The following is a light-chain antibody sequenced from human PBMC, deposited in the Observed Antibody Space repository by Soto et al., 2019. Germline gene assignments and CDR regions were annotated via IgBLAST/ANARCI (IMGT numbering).Light chain of an antibody. CDR1: QYINTR. V-gene: IGKV3-11*01. Sequence: EIVLTQSPATLSSFPGDRVTLSCRASQYINTRLAWYQHRPGQAPRLLIYQTSIRAAGIPARFSDSVSGTDFTLTISDVQPEDFALYYCHQRQSWPRTFGQGTKVDI. J-gene: IGKJ1*01. CDR3: HQRQSWPRT. CDR2: QTS.